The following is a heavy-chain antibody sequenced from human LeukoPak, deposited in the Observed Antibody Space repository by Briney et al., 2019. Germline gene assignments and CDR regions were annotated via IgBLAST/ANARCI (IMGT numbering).Heavy chain of an antibody. D-gene: IGHD3-9*01. CDR1: KFTFSNYG. Sequence: GGSLRLSCAASKFTFSNYGMHWARQAPGKGLEWVAVISSDGSNKYYADSVKGRFTISSDNSKNTLYLQMNSLRAEDTAVYYCAKCPSGVLRYFAPIDYWGQGTLVTVSS. CDR2: ISSDGSNK. CDR3: AKCPSGVLRYFAPIDY. V-gene: IGHV3-30*18. J-gene: IGHJ4*02.